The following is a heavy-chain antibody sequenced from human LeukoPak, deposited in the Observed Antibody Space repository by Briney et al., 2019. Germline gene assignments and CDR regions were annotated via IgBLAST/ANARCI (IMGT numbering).Heavy chain of an antibody. CDR3: AREWWPAALTYYFDY. J-gene: IGHJ4*02. V-gene: IGHV4-34*01. Sequence: SETLSLTCAVYGGSFSGYYWSWIRQPPGKGLEWIGEINHSGSTNYNPSLKSRVTISVDTSKNQFSLKLSSVTAADTAVYYCAREWWPAALTYYFDYWGQGTLVTVSS. D-gene: IGHD2-8*01. CDR1: GGSFSGYY. CDR2: INHSGST.